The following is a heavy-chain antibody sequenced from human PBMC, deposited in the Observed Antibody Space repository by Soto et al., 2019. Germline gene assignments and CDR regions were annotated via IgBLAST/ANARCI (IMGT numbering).Heavy chain of an antibody. D-gene: IGHD6-19*01. CDR3: AISIAVAAPFDY. J-gene: IGHJ4*02. Sequence: SVKVSCKASGATFSSYAISWVRQAPGQGLEWMGGIIPIFGTANYAQKFQGRVTITADESTSTAYMELSSLRSEDTAVYYCAISIAVAAPFDYWGQGTLVTVSS. V-gene: IGHV1-69*13. CDR2: IIPIFGTA. CDR1: GATFSSYA.